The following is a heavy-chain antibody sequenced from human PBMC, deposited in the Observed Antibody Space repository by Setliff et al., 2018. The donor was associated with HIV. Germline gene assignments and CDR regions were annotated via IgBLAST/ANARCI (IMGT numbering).Heavy chain of an antibody. CDR3: ARDAVEASIPGGWFDS. Sequence: SETLSLTCTVSGGSVSSGAYFWSWIRQHPGEGLEWMGYMSKRGTYIINPSLESRMTMSVDTSKNQLYLRLKSVTAADTAVYFCARDAVEASIPGGWFDSWGPGTLVTVSS. J-gene: IGHJ5*01. D-gene: IGHD2-21*01. V-gene: IGHV4-31*03. CDR1: GGSVSSGAYF. CDR2: MSKRGTY.